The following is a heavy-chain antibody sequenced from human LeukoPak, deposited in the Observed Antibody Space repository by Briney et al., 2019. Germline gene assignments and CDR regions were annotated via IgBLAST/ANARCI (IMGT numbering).Heavy chain of an antibody. Sequence: SSETLSLTCTVSGGSISRTTYYWGWIRRPPGKGLEWIGSIYYSGSTYYNPSLKSRVTVSVDTSKNQFSLNLSSVTAADTAVYYCVRGSTLRHYQYWGQGTLVTVSS. CDR1: GGSISRTTYY. CDR2: IYYSGST. V-gene: IGHV4-39*01. CDR3: VRGSTLRHYQY. J-gene: IGHJ4*02. D-gene: IGHD3-16*01.